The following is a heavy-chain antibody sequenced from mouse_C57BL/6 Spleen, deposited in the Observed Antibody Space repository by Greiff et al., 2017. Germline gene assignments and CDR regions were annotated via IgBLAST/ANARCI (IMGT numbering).Heavy chain of an antibody. CDR3: ARLTTVTFDY. D-gene: IGHD1-1*01. CDR2: INPNNGGT. J-gene: IGHJ2*01. CDR1: GYTFTDYY. V-gene: IGHV1-26*01. Sequence: VQLKQSGPELVKPGASVKISCKASGYTFTDYYMNWVKQSHGKSLEWIGDINPNNGGTSYNQKFKGKATLTVDKSSSTAYMELRSLTSEDSAVYYCARLTTVTFDYWGQGTTLTVSS.